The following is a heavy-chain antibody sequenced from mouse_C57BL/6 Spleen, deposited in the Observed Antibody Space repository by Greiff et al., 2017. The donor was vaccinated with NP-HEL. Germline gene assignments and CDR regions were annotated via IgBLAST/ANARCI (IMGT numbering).Heavy chain of an antibody. Sequence: VQLQQSGTVLARPGASVKMSCKTSGYTFTSYWMHWVKPRPGQGLAWIGAIYPGNSDTSYNQKFKGKAKLTAVTSASTAYMELSSLTNEDSAVYYCTKYPSYDGYPYYFDYWGQGTTLTVSS. J-gene: IGHJ2*01. V-gene: IGHV1-5*01. CDR1: GYTFTSYW. CDR2: IYPGNSDT. CDR3: TKYPSYDGYPYYFDY. D-gene: IGHD2-3*01.